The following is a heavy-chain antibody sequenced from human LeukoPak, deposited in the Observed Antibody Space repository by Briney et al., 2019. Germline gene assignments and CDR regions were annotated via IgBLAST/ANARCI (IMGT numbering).Heavy chain of an antibody. Sequence: PSETLSLTCTVSGGSISSSSYYWGWIRQPPGKGLEWIGSIYYSGSTYYNPSLKSRVTISVDTSKNQFSLKLSSVTAADTAVYYCARLSPPGYGDLDYWGQGTMVTVSS. V-gene: IGHV4-39*01. J-gene: IGHJ3*01. CDR2: IYYSGST. D-gene: IGHD4-17*01. CDR3: ARLSPPGYGDLDY. CDR1: GGSISSSSYY.